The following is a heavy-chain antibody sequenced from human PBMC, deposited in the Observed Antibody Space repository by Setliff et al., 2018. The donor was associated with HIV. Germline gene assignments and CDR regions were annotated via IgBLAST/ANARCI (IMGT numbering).Heavy chain of an antibody. CDR3: ARVLLRTNAVYGVVSNRFDP. CDR1: GFTFGNFW. J-gene: IGHJ5*02. D-gene: IGHD2-8*01. Sequence: GESLKISCAASGFTFGNFWMHWVRQAPGKGLEWVASISPDGNRNYCVGSVKGRFTASRDNAKTSLYLQMNSLRAEDTAVYYCARVLLRTNAVYGVVSNRFDPWGQGSLVTVSS. V-gene: IGHV3-7*03. CDR2: ISPDGNRN.